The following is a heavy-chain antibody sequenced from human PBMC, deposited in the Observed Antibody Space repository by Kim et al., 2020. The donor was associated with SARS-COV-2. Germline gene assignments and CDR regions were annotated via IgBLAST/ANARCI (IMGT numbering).Heavy chain of an antibody. CDR2: VNPDGTNT. J-gene: IGHJ5*02. V-gene: IGHV3-74*01. CDR3: AGDIGSWFDP. CDR1: GFIFKNYW. Sequence: GGSLRLSCVASGFIFKNYWMHWVRQAPGKGLVWLSRVNPDGTNTIYADSVRGRFTISRDNAKDTLYLQMNSLGDEDTAVYYCAGDIGSWFDPWGQGTLVTVSS. D-gene: IGHD1-26*01.